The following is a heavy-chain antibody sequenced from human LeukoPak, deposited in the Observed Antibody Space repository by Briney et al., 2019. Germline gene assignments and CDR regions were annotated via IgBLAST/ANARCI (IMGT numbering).Heavy chain of an antibody. CDR3: VKDGASGSHYDY. CDR1: GFTFNTYT. D-gene: IGHD3-10*01. V-gene: IGHV3-64D*06. CDR2: ISSNGGST. J-gene: IGHJ4*02. Sequence: GSLRLSCSASGFTFNTYTMHWVRQAPGKGLEYVSAISSNGGSTYYADSVNGRFTISRDNSKNTLYLQMSSLRAEDTAVYYCVKDGASGSHYDYWGQGTLVTVSS.